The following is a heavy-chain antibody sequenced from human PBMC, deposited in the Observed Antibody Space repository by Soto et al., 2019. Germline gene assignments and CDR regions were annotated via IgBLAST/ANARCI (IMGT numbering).Heavy chain of an antibody. J-gene: IGHJ6*03. Sequence: PTETLSLTCAVSSGSISSSNWWSWVRPPPGKGLEWIGEISHNGSTNYNPSLKRRVTISVDKSKNQFSLKLSSVTAADTAVYYCARAFGYSGSHYYYYYMDVWGKGTPVTVSS. CDR2: ISHNGST. CDR1: SGSISSSNW. V-gene: IGHV4-4*02. D-gene: IGHD1-26*01. CDR3: ARAFGYSGSHYYYYYMDV.